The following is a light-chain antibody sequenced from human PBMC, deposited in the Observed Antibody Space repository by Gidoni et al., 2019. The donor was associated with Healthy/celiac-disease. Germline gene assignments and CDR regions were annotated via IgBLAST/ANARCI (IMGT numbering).Light chain of an antibody. Sequence: DTQMTQSPSSLSASVGDRVTINCQASQDISNYLTWYQQKPGKAPKLLIYDASNLETGVPSRFSGSGSGTDFTFTISSLQPEDIATYYCQQYDNLGPLTFGGGTKVEIK. V-gene: IGKV1-33*01. CDR1: QDISNY. CDR2: DAS. CDR3: QQYDNLGPLT. J-gene: IGKJ4*01.